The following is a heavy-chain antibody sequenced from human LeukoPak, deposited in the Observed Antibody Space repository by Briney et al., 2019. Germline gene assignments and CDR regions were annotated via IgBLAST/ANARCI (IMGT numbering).Heavy chain of an antibody. CDR1: GGSISSSSYY. D-gene: IGHD3-10*01. Sequence: KPSETLSLTCTVSGGSISSSSYYWGWIRQPPGKGLEWIGSIYYSGSTYYNPSLKSRVTISVDTSKNQFSLKLSSVTAADTAVYYYARQGAAAMVRDYWGQGTLVTVSS. V-gene: IGHV4-39*01. J-gene: IGHJ4*02. CDR2: IYYSGST. CDR3: ARQGAAAMVRDY.